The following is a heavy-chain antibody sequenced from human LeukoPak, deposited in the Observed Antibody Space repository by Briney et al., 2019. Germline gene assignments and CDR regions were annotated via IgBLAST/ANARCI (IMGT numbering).Heavy chain of an antibody. V-gene: IGHV3-7*03. Sequence: GGSLRLSCAASGFTLGSHWMTWVRQAPGEGLEFVANIGQDGSEINYADSVRGRFTISRDNAKNSLYLQMNSLTAEDTALYYCARERQQIRYFDYWGQGTLVTVSS. D-gene: IGHD6-13*01. CDR1: GFTLGSHW. J-gene: IGHJ4*02. CDR3: ARERQQIRYFDY. CDR2: IGQDGSEI.